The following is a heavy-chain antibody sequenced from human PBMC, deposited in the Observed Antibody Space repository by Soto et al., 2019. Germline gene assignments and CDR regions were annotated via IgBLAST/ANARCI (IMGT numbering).Heavy chain of an antibody. CDR3: SRDASGYDSSGYAFDI. Sequence: QVQLVQSGAEVKKPGSSVKVSCKASGGTFSSYAISWVRQAPGQGLEWMGGIIPIFGTANYAQKFQGRVTITSDESTSTAYMELSSLRSEDTAVYYCSRDASGYDSSGYAFDIWGQGTMVTVSS. CDR2: IIPIFGTA. J-gene: IGHJ3*02. D-gene: IGHD3-22*01. CDR1: GGTFSSYA. V-gene: IGHV1-69*01.